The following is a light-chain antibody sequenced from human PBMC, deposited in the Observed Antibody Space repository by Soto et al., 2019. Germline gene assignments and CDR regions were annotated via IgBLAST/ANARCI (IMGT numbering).Light chain of an antibody. Sequence: QSALTQPASVSGSPGQSITISCTGTSSDVGGYNYVSWYQQHRGKAPKLMIYDVSNRPSGVSNRFSGSKSGNTASLTISGLQAEDEADYYCSSYTSSSTRVFGGGTKLTVL. CDR1: SSDVGGYNY. CDR2: DVS. J-gene: IGLJ2*01. CDR3: SSYTSSSTRV. V-gene: IGLV2-14*01.